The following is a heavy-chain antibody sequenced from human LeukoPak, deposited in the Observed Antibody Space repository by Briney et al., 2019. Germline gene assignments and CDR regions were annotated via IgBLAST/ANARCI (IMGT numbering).Heavy chain of an antibody. CDR1: GGSFSGYY. CDR2: INHSGST. CDR3: ARRGDTLSWYNWFDP. Sequence: SETLSLTCAVHGGSFSGYYWSWIRQPPGKGLEWIGEINHSGSTNYNPSLKSRVTISVDTSKNQFSLKLSSVTAADTAVYYCARRGDTLSWYNWFDPWGQGTLVTVSS. D-gene: IGHD6-13*01. V-gene: IGHV4-34*01. J-gene: IGHJ5*02.